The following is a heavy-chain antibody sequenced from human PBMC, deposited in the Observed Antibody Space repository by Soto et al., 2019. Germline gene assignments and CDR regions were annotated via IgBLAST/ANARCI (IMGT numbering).Heavy chain of an antibody. Sequence: GGSLRLSCAASGFTFSSYWMSWVRQAPGKGLEWVANIKQDGSEKYYVDSVKGRFTISRDNAKNSLYLQMNSLRAEDTAVYYCARDRYGSGSYSTPSYFDYWGQGTLVTVSS. V-gene: IGHV3-7*05. CDR3: ARDRYGSGSYSTPSYFDY. D-gene: IGHD3-10*01. CDR2: IKQDGSEK. CDR1: GFTFSSYW. J-gene: IGHJ4*02.